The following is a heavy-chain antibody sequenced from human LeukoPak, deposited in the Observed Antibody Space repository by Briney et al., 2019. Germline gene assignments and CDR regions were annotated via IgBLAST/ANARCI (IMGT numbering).Heavy chain of an antibody. CDR2: ISSSGSTI. CDR1: GFTFSDYY. V-gene: IGHV3-11*01. CDR3: ARQYSYGSRAFDY. J-gene: IGHJ4*02. D-gene: IGHD5-18*01. Sequence: GSLRLSCAASGFTFSDYYMNWIRQAPGKGLEWVSYISSSGSTIYYADSVKGRFTISRDNAKNSLYLQMNSLRAEDTAVYYCARQYSYGSRAFDYWGRGTLVTVSS.